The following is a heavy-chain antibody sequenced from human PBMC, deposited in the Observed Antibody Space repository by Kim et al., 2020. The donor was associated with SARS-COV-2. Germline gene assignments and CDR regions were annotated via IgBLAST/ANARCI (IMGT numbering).Heavy chain of an antibody. J-gene: IGHJ4*02. CDR2: SDK. CDR3: ARSGNYYGY. V-gene: IGHV3-7*01. Sequence: SDKCLGDSVKGRFTNSRDNAKNSRYLQMNSLRAEDTAVYFCARSGNYYGYWGQGTLVTVSS. D-gene: IGHD3-10*01.